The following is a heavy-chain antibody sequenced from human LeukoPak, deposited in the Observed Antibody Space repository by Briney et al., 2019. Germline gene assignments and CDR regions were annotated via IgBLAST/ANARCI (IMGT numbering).Heavy chain of an antibody. D-gene: IGHD2-2*01. J-gene: IGHJ2*01. Sequence: SETLSLTCTVSGGSISSYYWSWIRQPAGKGLEWIGRIYTSGSTNYNPSLKSRVSIFVDTSKNQFSLKVTSVTAADTAIYYCARQSCTDTSCTVFRWYFDLWGRGTLVTVSS. V-gene: IGHV4-4*07. CDR3: ARQSCTDTSCTVFRWYFDL. CDR2: IYTSGST. CDR1: GGSISSYY.